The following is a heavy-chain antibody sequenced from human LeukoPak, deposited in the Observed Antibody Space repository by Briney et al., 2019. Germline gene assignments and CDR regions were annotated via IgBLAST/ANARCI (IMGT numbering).Heavy chain of an antibody. CDR3: ARDCSGGSCYGYYYMDV. Sequence: GGSLRLSCAASGFTFSSYEMNWVRQAPGKGLEWVSYISSSGSTIYYADSVKGRFTISRDNAKNSLYLQMNSLRVEDTAVYYCARDCSGGSCYGYYYMDVWGKGTTVTVSS. CDR2: ISSSGSTI. CDR1: GFTFSSYE. V-gene: IGHV3-48*03. J-gene: IGHJ6*03. D-gene: IGHD2-15*01.